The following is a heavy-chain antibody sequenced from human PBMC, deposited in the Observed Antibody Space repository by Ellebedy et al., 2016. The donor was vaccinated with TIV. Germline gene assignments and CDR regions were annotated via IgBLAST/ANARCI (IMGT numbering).Heavy chain of an antibody. V-gene: IGHV3-33*06. Sequence: GESLKISCAASGFTFSSYGMHWVRQAPGKGLEWVAVIWYDGSNKYYADSVKGRFTISRDNSKNTLYLQMNSLRAEDTAVYYCAKDCGGDCYSFDYWGQGTLVTVSS. J-gene: IGHJ4*02. CDR1: GFTFSSYG. D-gene: IGHD2-21*01. CDR3: AKDCGGDCYSFDY. CDR2: IWYDGSNK.